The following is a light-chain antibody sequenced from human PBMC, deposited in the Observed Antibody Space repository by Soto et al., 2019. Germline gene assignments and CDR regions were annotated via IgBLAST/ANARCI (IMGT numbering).Light chain of an antibody. CDR3: CSYAGPIAWM. CDR2: QVS. J-gene: IGLJ3*02. V-gene: IGLV2-23*02. Sequence: QSVLTQPASVSGSPGQSITISCAGTSSDVGNYNLVSWYQQHPGKVPKVLIYQVSQRPSGVSHRFSGSKSGNTASLTISWLQAEYEADYYCCSYAGPIAWMFGGWTQLTVL. CDR1: SSDVGNYNL.